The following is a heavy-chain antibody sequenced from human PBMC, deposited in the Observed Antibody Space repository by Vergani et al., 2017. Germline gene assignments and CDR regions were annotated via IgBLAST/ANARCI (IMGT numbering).Heavy chain of an antibody. CDR1: GYTLTELS. Sequence: QVQLVQSVAEVKKPGASVKVSCKVSGYTLTELSMHWVRQAPGKGLEWMGGFDPEDGETIYAQNFQGRVTMTEDTSTDTAYMELSSLRSEDTAVFYCATDTGENDAFDIWGQGTMVIVSS. J-gene: IGHJ3*02. V-gene: IGHV1-24*01. D-gene: IGHD3-16*01. CDR2: FDPEDGET. CDR3: ATDTGENDAFDI.